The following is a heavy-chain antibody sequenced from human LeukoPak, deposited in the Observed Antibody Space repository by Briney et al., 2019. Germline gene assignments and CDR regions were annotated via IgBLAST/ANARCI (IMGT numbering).Heavy chain of an antibody. V-gene: IGHV4-4*07. CDR3: F. J-gene: IGHJ4*02. Sequence: SETLSLTCTVSGGSIGSYYWSWIRQPAGKGLEWIGRIYSTGSTNYNPSLKSRVTMSVDTSKNQFSLRLRSVTAAAGTAGFDFWGQGALVTVSS. CDR2: IYSTGST. CDR1: GGSIGSYY. D-gene: IGHD6-13*01.